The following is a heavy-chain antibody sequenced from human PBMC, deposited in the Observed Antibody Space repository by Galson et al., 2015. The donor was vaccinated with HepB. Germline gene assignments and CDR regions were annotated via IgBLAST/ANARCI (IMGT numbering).Heavy chain of an antibody. D-gene: IGHD3-3*01. J-gene: IGHJ5*02. CDR1: GFTFSSYS. CDR2: ISSSSSYI. CDR3: ARDQRRAYYDFWSGYQSEEGWFDP. V-gene: IGHV3-21*01. Sequence: SLRLSCAASGFTFSSYSMNWVRQAPGKGLEWVSSISSSSSYIYYADSVKGRFTISRDNAKNSLYLQMNSLRAEDTAVYYCARDQRRAYYDFWSGYQSEEGWFDPWGQGTLVTVSS.